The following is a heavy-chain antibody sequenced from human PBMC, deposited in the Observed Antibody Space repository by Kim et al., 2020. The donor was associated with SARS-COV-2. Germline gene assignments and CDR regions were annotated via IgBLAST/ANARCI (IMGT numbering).Heavy chain of an antibody. J-gene: IGHJ4*02. V-gene: IGHV5-51*01. CDR3: VRQLGNDYGDFVFAY. Sequence: GESLKISCKGSGYIFSDYWICWVRRMPGKVLEWVGMIYPGDADSRYSPSFQGHVTISVDTSISTAYLQWRSPKASDTAIYFCVRQLGNDYGDFVFAYWGQGTQVTVSS. CDR1: GYIFSDYW. D-gene: IGHD4-17*01. CDR2: IYPGDADS.